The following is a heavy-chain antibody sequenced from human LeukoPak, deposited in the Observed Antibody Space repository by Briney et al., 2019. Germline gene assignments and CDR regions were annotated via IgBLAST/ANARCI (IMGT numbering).Heavy chain of an antibody. J-gene: IGHJ4*02. CDR3: ARAEYYFGSGAPFDY. D-gene: IGHD3-10*01. CDR1: GGSISSGNYY. V-gene: IGHV4-61*01. Sequence: SETLSLTCTVSGGSISSGNYYWSWIRQPPGKGLEWIGYIYYSGSTNYNPSLKSRVTISVDTSKNQFSLKLSSVTAADTAVYYCARAEYYFGSGAPFDYWGQGTLVTVSS. CDR2: IYYSGST.